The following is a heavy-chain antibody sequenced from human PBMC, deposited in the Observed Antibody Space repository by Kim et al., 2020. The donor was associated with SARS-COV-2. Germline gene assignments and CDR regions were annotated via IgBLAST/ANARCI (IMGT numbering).Heavy chain of an antibody. CDR3: ARDRDSSGYW. D-gene: IGHD3-22*01. J-gene: IGHJ4*02. Sequence: STYYNPSLKIRVTISVDTSKNQFSLKLSSVTAADTAVYYCARDRDSSGYWWGQGTLVTVSS. V-gene: IGHV4-39*07. CDR2: ST.